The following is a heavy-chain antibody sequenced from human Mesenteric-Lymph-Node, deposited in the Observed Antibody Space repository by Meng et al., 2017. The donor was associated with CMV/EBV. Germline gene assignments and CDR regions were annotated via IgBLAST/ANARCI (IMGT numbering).Heavy chain of an antibody. CDR2: INPNSGGT. CDR3: ARDLVVSRCYYYGMDV. CDR1: GYTFTSYD. V-gene: IGHV1-2*02. D-gene: IGHD2-2*01. Sequence: ASVKVSCKASGYTFTSYDINWVRQATGQGLEWMGWINPNSGGTNYAQKFQGRVTMTRDTSISTAYMELSRLRSDDTAVYYCARDLVVSRCYYYGMDVWGQGTTVTVSS. J-gene: IGHJ6*02.